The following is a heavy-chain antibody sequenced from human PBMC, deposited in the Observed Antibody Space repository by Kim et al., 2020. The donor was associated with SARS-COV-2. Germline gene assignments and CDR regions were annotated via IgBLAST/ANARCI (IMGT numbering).Heavy chain of an antibody. Sequence: GTDTHYVDSMKGRFTISRDNAKNSLYLHMNSLRAEDTAVYYCARWTSTSYYWGQGTLVTVSS. V-gene: IGHV3-7*01. CDR3: ARWTSTSYY. D-gene: IGHD2-2*01. J-gene: IGHJ4*02. CDR2: GTDT.